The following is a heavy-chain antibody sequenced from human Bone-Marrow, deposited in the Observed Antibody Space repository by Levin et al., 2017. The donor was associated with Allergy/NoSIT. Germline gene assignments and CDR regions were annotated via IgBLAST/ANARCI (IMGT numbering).Heavy chain of an antibody. D-gene: IGHD6-6*01. CDR3: ARPIAAQSYYYYGMDV. Sequence: KISCKASGGTFSSYAISWVRQAPGQGLEWMGGIIPIFGTANYAQKFQGRVTITADESTSTAYMELSSLRSEDTAVYYCARPIAAQSYYYYGMDVWGQGTTVTVSS. CDR1: GGTFSSYA. J-gene: IGHJ6*02. CDR2: IIPIFGTA. V-gene: IGHV1-69*01.